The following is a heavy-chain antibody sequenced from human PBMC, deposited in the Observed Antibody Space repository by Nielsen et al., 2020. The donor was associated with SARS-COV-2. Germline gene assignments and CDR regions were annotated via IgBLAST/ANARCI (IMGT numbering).Heavy chain of an antibody. Sequence: GESLKISCETSGYSFTNYWIAWVRQRAGKGLEWVGVIHPADSDTRYSPSFQGQVIISVDRSTRTTFLQWNSLKASDTAMYYCARHSSNMADYYGLDVWGQGTTVTVSS. CDR1: GYSFTNYW. J-gene: IGHJ6*02. V-gene: IGHV5-51*01. CDR3: ARHSSNMADYYGLDV. D-gene: IGHD5-24*01. CDR2: IHPADSDT.